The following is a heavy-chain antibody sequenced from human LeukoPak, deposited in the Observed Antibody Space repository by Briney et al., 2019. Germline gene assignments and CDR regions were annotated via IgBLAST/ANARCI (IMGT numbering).Heavy chain of an antibody. D-gene: IGHD6-13*01. CDR2: INPNSGGT. V-gene: IGHV1-2*02. Sequence: ASVKVSCKASGYTFTGYYMHWVRQAPGQGLEWMGWINPNSGGTNYAQKFQGRVTMTRDTSISTAYMELSRLRSDDTALYYCARDRLAAAGKTTYFDYWGQGTLVTVSS. J-gene: IGHJ4*02. CDR1: GYTFTGYY. CDR3: ARDRLAAAGKTTYFDY.